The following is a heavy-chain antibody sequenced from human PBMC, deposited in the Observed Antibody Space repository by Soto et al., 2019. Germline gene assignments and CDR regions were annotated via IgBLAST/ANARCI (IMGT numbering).Heavy chain of an antibody. CDR3: ARERERGYYDSSGYYYFDY. V-gene: IGHV1-69*13. J-gene: IGHJ4*02. D-gene: IGHD3-22*01. Sequence: SVKVSCKASGGTFSSYAISWVRQAPGQGLEWMGGIIPIFGTANYAQKFQGRVTITADESTSTAYVELSSLRSEDTAVYYCARERERGYYDSSGYYYFDYWGQGTLVTV. CDR2: IIPIFGTA. CDR1: GGTFSSYA.